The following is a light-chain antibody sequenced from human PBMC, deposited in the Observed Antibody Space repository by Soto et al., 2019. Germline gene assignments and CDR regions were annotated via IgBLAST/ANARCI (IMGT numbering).Light chain of an antibody. Sequence: DIVLTQSPVTLSLSPGSRATLSCRASETVSSYLLWYQQKPGQDPRLLIYDASKRATGIPARFSGSGSETDFTLTISSLEPEDVGVYYCLHRMNWPLTFGQGTRLEIK. J-gene: IGKJ5*01. CDR1: ETVSSY. V-gene: IGKV3-11*01. CDR3: LHRMNWPLT. CDR2: DAS.